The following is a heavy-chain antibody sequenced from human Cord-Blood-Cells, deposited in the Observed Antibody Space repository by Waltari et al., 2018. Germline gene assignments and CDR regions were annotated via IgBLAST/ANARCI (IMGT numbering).Heavy chain of an antibody. J-gene: IGHJ4*02. CDR2: INHSGST. CDR3: ARGNIYYFDY. CDR1: GGSFRGYY. Sequence: QVQLQQWGAGLLKPSETLSLPCAVYGGSFRGYYWSWIRQPPGKGLEWIGEINHSGSTNYNPSLKSRVTISVDTSKNQFSLKLSSVTAADTAVYYCARGNIYYFDYWGQGTLVTVSS. V-gene: IGHV4-34*01.